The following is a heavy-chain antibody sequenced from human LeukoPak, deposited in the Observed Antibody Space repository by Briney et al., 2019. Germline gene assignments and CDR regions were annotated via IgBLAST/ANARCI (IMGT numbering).Heavy chain of an antibody. CDR1: GYTFTGYY. J-gene: IGHJ4*02. CDR3: ARTYRLVDTAGVDY. CDR2: INPNSGGT. D-gene: IGHD3-9*01. Sequence: ASVKVSCKASGYTFTGYYMHWVRQAPGQGLEWMGWINPNSGGTNYAQKFQGRVTMTRDTSISTAYMELSRLRSDDTAVYYCARTYRLVDTAGVDYWGQGTLVTVSS. V-gene: IGHV1-2*02.